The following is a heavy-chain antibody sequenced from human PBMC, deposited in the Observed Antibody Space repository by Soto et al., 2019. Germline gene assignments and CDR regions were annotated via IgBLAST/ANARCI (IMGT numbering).Heavy chain of an antibody. CDR2: ITYDGSNK. CDR3: AKDRVGGTFYTPLGF. V-gene: IGHV3-30*18. CDR1: GFNFDNYG. Sequence: LRLSCQASGFNFDNYGMHWVRQAPGKGLEWVAVITYDGSNKYYADSVKGRFTISRDDSKNTLSLHLNTLKPEDTAVYHCAKDRVGGTFYTPLGFWGQGTLVTVSS. D-gene: IGHD1-7*01. J-gene: IGHJ4*02.